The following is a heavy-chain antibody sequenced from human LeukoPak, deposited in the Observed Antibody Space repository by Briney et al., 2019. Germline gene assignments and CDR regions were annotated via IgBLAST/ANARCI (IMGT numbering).Heavy chain of an antibody. J-gene: IGHJ4*02. Sequence: SETLSLTCTVSGGSISNSNYYWGWIRQPPGKGLEWMGSIYYSGSTYYNPSLKSRVTISVDTSKNQFSLNLGSVTAADTAVYYCVRDRELNYWGQGTLVTVSS. V-gene: IGHV4-39*07. CDR2: IYYSGST. CDR3: VRDRELNY. D-gene: IGHD3-10*01. CDR1: GGSISNSNYY.